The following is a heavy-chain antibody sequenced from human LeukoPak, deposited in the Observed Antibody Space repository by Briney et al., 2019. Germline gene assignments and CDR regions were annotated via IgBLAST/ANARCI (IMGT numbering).Heavy chain of an antibody. CDR3: AKGFSYGDYAPFDY. CDR1: GFTFSSSW. D-gene: IGHD4-17*01. Sequence: GGSLRLSCAASGFTFSSSWMHWVRQAPGKGLVWVSRMDGDGNNIDYADSVKGRFIISRDNAKNTLYLQMYSLRAEDTAVYYFAKGFSYGDYAPFDYWGQGTLVTVYS. J-gene: IGHJ4*02. V-gene: IGHV3-74*01. CDR2: MDGDGNNI.